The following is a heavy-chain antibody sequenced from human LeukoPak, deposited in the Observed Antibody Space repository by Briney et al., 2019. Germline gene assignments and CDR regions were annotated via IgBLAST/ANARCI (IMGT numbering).Heavy chain of an antibody. J-gene: IGHJ6*02. CDR2: IYYSGST. CDR3: ARVRGGYCSSTSCYGPYYYGMDV. CDR1: GGSISSGGYY. D-gene: IGHD2-2*03. Sequence: SETLSLTCTVSGGSISSGGYYWSWIRQHPGKGLEWIGYIYYSGSTYYNPSLKSRVTIPVDTSKNQFSLKLSSVTAADTAVYYCARVRGGYCSSTSCYGPYYYGMDVWGQGTTVTVSS. V-gene: IGHV4-31*03.